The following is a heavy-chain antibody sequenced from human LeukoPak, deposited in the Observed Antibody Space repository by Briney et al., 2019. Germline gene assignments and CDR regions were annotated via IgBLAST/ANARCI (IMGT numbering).Heavy chain of an antibody. CDR1: GFTFSSYG. CDR3: AKELRRGGYSYGYGPYYSGMDV. CDR2: ISYDGSNK. V-gene: IGHV3-30*18. J-gene: IGHJ6*02. Sequence: GGSLRLSCAASGFTFSSYGMHWVRQAPGKGLEWVAVISYDGSNKYYADSVKGRFTISRDNSKNTLYLQMNSLRAEDTAVYYCAKELRRGGYSYGYGPYYSGMDVWGQGTPVTVSS. D-gene: IGHD5-18*01.